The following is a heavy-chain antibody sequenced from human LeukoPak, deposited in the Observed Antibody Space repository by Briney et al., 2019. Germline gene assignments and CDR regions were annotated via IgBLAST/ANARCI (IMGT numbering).Heavy chain of an antibody. CDR1: RLTFSSYG. D-gene: IGHD3-10*01. CDR3: ANRLVRGALGY. CDR2: ISSSGGST. V-gene: IGHV3-23*01. Sequence: GGTLRLSCAASRLTFSSYGMSWVRQAPGKGLEWVSDISSSGGSTYYADSVQGRFTISRDNYQNTLYLQMTSLRAEDTAVYYCANRLVRGALGYWGQGTLVTVSS. J-gene: IGHJ4*02.